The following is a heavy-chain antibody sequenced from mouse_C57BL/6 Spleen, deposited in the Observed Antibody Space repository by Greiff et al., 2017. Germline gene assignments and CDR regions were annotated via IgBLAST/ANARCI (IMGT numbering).Heavy chain of an antibody. CDR3: ARGQLTPYFYD. V-gene: IGHV1-52*01. CDR1: GYTFTSYW. CDR2: IDPSDSET. J-gene: IGHJ2*01. Sequence: VQLQQPGAELVRPGSSVKLSCKASGYTFTSYWMHWVKQRPIQGLEWIGNIDPSDSETHYNQKFKDKATLTVDKSSSTAYMQLSSLTSEDSAVYYCARGQLTPYFYDGGQGTTLTGSS. D-gene: IGHD3-2*02.